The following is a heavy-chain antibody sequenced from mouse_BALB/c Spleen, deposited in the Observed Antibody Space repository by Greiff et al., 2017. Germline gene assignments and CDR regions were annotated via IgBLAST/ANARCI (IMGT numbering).Heavy chain of an antibody. CDR2: IDPSDSYT. CDR1: GYTFTSYW. V-gene: IGHV1-69*02. D-gene: IGHD1-1*02. Sequence: VQLQQPGAELVKPGASVKLSCKASGYTFTSYWMHWVKQRPGQGLEWIGEIDPSDSYTNYNQKFKGKATLTVDKSSSTAYMQLSSLTSEDSAVYYCARGYYSFFDYWGQGTTLTVSS. J-gene: IGHJ2*01. CDR3: ARGYYSFFDY.